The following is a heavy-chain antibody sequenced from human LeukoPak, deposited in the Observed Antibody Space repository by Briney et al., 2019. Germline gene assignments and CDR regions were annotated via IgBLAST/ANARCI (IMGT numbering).Heavy chain of an antibody. D-gene: IGHD4-17*01. CDR1: GFTFSSYS. Sequence: GRSLRLSCAASGFTFSSYSMNWVRQAPGKGLEWVAYISQKRSNIYYGDSLKGRFTISRDNSKKSLYLQMNSMRAEDTAVYYSARDRDNGDQIGPDDVWYLDISGRGTLVTVSP. CDR3: ARDRDNGDQIGPDDVWYLDI. J-gene: IGHJ2*01. CDR2: ISQKRSNI. V-gene: IGHV3-48*01.